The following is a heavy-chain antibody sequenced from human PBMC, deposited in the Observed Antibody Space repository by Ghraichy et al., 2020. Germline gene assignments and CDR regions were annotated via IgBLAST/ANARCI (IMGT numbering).Heavy chain of an antibody. Sequence: GSLRLSCEASGFTFSNYWMSWVRQAPGKGLEWVANIKQDGSEIYYVDSVEGRFTISRDNAKNSVYLHMNSLRAEDTAVYYCAREDYYDFAEYFHHWGQGTLVSVSP. J-gene: IGHJ1*01. V-gene: IGHV3-7*03. CDR3: AREDYYDFAEYFHH. CDR1: GFTFSNYW. CDR2: IKQDGSEI. D-gene: IGHD3-22*01.